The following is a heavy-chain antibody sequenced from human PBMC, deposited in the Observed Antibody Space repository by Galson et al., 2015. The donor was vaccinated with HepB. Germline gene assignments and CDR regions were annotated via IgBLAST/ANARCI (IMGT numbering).Heavy chain of an antibody. Sequence: SLRLSCAASGFTFTDHYMSWFRQAPGKGLECLSYISSTSSDTNYADSVKGRFTISRGNAKKSLYLQMNDLRVEDTAVYYCTRDTRVPNHWGQGTLVTVSS. CDR1: GFTFTDHY. CDR2: ISSTSSDT. CDR3: TRDTRVPNH. J-gene: IGHJ4*02. V-gene: IGHV3-11*06. D-gene: IGHD2-15*01.